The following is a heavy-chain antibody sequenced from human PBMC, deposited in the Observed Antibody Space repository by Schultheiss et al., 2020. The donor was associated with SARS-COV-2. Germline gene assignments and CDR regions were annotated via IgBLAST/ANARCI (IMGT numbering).Heavy chain of an antibody. J-gene: IGHJ4*02. V-gene: IGHV1-2*06. CDR3: ARGRSKWELLFDY. CDR1: GYTFTSYA. D-gene: IGHD1-26*01. Sequence: ASVKVSCKASGYTFTSYAMNWVRQAPGQGLEWMGRINPNSGGTNYAQKFQGRVTMTRDTSISTAYMELSRLRSDDTAVYYCARGRSKWELLFDYWGQGTLVTVSS. CDR2: INPNSGGT.